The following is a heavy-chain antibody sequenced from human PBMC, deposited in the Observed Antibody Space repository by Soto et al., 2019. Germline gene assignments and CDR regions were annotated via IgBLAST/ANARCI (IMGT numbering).Heavy chain of an antibody. CDR2: IYHSGST. CDR1: GGSISSGGYS. CDR3: ARSNIVATILFDY. D-gene: IGHD5-12*01. J-gene: IGHJ4*02. Sequence: TLSLTCTVSGGSISSGGYSWSWIRQPPGKGLEWIGYIYHSGSTYYNPSLKSRVTISVDRSKNQFSLKLSSVTAADTAVYYCARSNIVATILFDYWGQGTLVTVSS. V-gene: IGHV4-30-2*01.